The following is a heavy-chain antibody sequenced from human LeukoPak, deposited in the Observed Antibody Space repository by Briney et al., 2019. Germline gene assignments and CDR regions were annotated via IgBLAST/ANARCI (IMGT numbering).Heavy chain of an antibody. CDR2: INPKSGVT. CDR3: ARDAWLVGATNLYYFDH. Sequence: GASVKASCKASKYTFTDYYMHWVRLAPGQGLEWLGWINPKSGVTNYAQKFQGRVTMTRDPSISSAYMELNSLRSDDTAVYYCARDAWLVGATNLYYFDHWGQGTLVTVSS. V-gene: IGHV1-2*02. J-gene: IGHJ4*02. CDR1: KYTFTDYY. D-gene: IGHD1-26*01.